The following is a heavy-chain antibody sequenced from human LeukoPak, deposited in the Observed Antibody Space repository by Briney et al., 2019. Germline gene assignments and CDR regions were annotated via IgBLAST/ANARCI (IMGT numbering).Heavy chain of an antibody. CDR3: ARDLGGSGGRDAFDI. Sequence: PGGSLRLSCAASGFTFSSYSMNWVRQAPGKGLEWVSSISSSSSYIYYADSVKGRFTISRDNAKNSLYLQMNSLRAEDTAVYYCARDLGGSGGRDAFDIWGQGTMVTVSS. J-gene: IGHJ3*02. CDR2: ISSSSSYI. D-gene: IGHD3-10*01. V-gene: IGHV3-21*01. CDR1: GFTFSSYS.